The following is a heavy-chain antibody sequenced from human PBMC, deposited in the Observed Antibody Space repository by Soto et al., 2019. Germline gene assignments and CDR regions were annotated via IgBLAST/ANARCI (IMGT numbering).Heavy chain of an antibody. CDR3: AKDSFRFEWPPLRGVNFDY. D-gene: IGHD3-10*01. CDR1: GFTFSSYG. V-gene: IGHV3-30*18. J-gene: IGHJ4*02. Sequence: GGSLRLSCAASGFTFSSYGMHWVRQAPGKGLEWVAVISYDGSNKYYADSVKGRFTISRDNSKNTLYLQMNSLRAEDTAVYYCAKDSFRFEWPPLRGVNFDYWGQGTLVTVSS. CDR2: ISYDGSNK.